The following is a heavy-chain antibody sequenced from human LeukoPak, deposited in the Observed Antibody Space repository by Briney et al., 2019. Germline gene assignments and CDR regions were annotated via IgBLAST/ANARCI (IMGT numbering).Heavy chain of an antibody. Sequence: GGSLRLSCVAYGFTFSNSALTWVRQAPGKGLEWVSVIGGSNGITFYVGSVKGRFTISRDNSKDTLYLQMNSLRAEDTAVYYCARNENSGWGYFDYWGQGTLVTVSS. V-gene: IGHV3-23*01. CDR3: ARNENSGWGYFDY. J-gene: IGHJ4*02. CDR2: IGGSNGIT. D-gene: IGHD5-12*01. CDR1: GFTFSNSA.